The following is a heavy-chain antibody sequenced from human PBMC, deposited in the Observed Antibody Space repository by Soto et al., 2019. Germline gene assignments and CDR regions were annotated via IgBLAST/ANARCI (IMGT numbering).Heavy chain of an antibody. Sequence: GASVKVSCKVSGTSLSSSTITWVRQAPGQGLEWMGRIIASNGKTNYAQKFQGRVTITRDTSASTAYMELSSLRPEDTAVYYRARAVAVAADFDYWGQGTLVTVSS. J-gene: IGHJ4*02. CDR3: ARAVAVAADFDY. CDR2: IIASNGKT. D-gene: IGHD6-19*01. CDR1: GTSLSSST. V-gene: IGHV1-69*08.